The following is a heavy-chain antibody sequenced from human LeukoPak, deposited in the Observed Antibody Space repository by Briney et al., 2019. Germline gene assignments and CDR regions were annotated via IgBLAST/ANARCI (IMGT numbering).Heavy chain of an antibody. CDR3: ARDNWNDDVGYCGMDV. Sequence: ASVKVSCKASGYTFTSYGISWVRQAPGQGLEWMGWISAYNGNTNYAQKLQGRVTMTTDTSTSTAYMELRSLRSDDTAVYYCARDNWNDDVGYCGMDVWGQGTTVTVSS. CDR2: ISAYNGNT. D-gene: IGHD1-1*01. J-gene: IGHJ6*02. CDR1: GYTFTSYG. V-gene: IGHV1-18*01.